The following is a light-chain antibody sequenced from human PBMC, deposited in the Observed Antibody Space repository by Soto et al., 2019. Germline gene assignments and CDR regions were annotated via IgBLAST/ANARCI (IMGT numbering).Light chain of an antibody. CDR3: QQYGSSRSWT. CDR2: GAS. Sequence: EIVMTQSPATLSVSPGGRATLSRRASQSISDTLAWYQQKPGQAPRLLIYGASTRATGIPDRFSGSGSGTDFTLTISRLEPEDFAVYYCQQYGSSRSWTFGQGTKVDI. V-gene: IGKV3-20*01. J-gene: IGKJ1*01. CDR1: QSISDT.